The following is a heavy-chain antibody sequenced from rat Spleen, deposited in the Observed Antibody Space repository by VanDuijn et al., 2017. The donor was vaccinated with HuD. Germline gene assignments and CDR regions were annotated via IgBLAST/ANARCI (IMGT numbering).Heavy chain of an antibody. J-gene: IGHJ2*01. Sequence: EVQLVESGGGLMQPGGSMKLSCAASGFTLSSFPMAWVRQAPTKGLEWVATIIYDGSSTYYRDSVKGRFTISRDNAKSTLYPQMDSLRSEDTATYYCAKRRTDYVDTGGFDYWGQGVMVTVSS. V-gene: IGHV5-46*01. CDR3: AKRRTDYVDTGGFDY. CDR1: GFTLSSFP. D-gene: IGHD2-2*01. CDR2: IIYDGSST.